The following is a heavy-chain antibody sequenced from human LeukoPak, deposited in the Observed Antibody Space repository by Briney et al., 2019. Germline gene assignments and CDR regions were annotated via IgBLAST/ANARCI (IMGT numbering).Heavy chain of an antibody. CDR3: ARAAHYYYYMDV. D-gene: IGHD6-6*01. V-gene: IGHV1-18*01. CDR1: VYTFTTYG. CDR2: ISAYNGNT. J-gene: IGHJ6*03. Sequence: ASVTVSFKSSVYTFTTYGISWVRQAPGQGLEWMGWISAYNGNTNYAQKLQGRVTMTTDTSTSTAYMELRSLRSDDTAVYYCARAAHYYYYMDVWGKGTTVTVSS.